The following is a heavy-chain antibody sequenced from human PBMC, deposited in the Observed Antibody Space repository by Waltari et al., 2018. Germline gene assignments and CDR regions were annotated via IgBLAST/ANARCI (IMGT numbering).Heavy chain of an antibody. CDR1: GYSISSGDY. CDR2: IYHSGST. V-gene: IGHV4-38-2*01. J-gene: IGHJ4*02. CDR3: ASLYDYYDSSVLDY. Sequence: QVQLQESGPGLVKPSETLSLTCAVSGYSISSGDYWGWIRQPPGKGLEWIGTIYHSGSTYYNPSLKSRVTISVDTSKNHFSLRLTSVTAADTAVYYCASLYDYYDSSVLDYWGQGTLVTVSS. D-gene: IGHD3-22*01.